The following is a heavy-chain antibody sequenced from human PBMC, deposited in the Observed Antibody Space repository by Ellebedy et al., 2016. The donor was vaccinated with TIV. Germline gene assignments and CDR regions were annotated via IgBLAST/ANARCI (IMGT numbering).Heavy chain of an antibody. Sequence: PGGSLRLSCAASGFTFSSYSMNWVRQAPGKGLEWVSSISSSSSYIYYADSVKGRFTISRDNAKNSLYLQMNSLRAEDTAVYYCARGPPGWLQLRFGPEDYWGQGTLVTVSS. V-gene: IGHV3-21*01. D-gene: IGHD5-24*01. CDR2: ISSSSSYI. CDR1: GFTFSSYS. J-gene: IGHJ4*02. CDR3: ARGPPGWLQLRFGPEDY.